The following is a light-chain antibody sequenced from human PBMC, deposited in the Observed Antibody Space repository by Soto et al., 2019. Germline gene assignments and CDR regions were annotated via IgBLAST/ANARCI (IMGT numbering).Light chain of an antibody. CDR2: GSS. Sequence: EIVLTQSPGTLSLSPRERATLSCRASQSITSSYLAWYQQKPGQAPRLLIYGSSRRATGIPDRFSGSGSGTDFTLTISRLEPEDFAVYYCQQYGSSPITFGQGTRLEIK. V-gene: IGKV3-20*01. CDR1: QSITSSY. J-gene: IGKJ5*01. CDR3: QQYGSSPIT.